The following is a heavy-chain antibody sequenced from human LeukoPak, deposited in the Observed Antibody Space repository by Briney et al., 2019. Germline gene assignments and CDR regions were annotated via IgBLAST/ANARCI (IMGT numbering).Heavy chain of an antibody. V-gene: IGHV1-46*01. Sequence: ASVKVSCKASGYTFTSYYMHWVRQAPGQGLEWMGIINPSSGSTSYAQKFQGRVTMTRDTSTSTAYMELSSLRSEATAVYYCAREEQWLVHDYWGQGTLVTVSS. D-gene: IGHD6-19*01. CDR3: AREEQWLVHDY. J-gene: IGHJ4*02. CDR2: INPSSGST. CDR1: GYTFTSYY.